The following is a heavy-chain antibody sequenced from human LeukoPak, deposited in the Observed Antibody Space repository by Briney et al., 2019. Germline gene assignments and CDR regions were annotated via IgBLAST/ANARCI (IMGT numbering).Heavy chain of an antibody. J-gene: IGHJ1*01. Sequence: GGSLRLSCAASGFTVSSNYMSWVRKAPGKGLEWVSVIYSGGSTYYADSVKGRFTISRDNSKNTLYLQMNSLRAEDTAVYYCARAGLPFLEYFQHWGQGTLVTVSS. D-gene: IGHD2/OR15-2a*01. CDR1: GFTVSSNY. CDR3: ARAGLPFLEYFQH. CDR2: IYSGGST. V-gene: IGHV3-53*01.